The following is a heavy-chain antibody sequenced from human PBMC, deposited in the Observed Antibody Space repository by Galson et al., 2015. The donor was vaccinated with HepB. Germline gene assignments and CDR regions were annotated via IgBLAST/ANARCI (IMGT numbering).Heavy chain of an antibody. D-gene: IGHD1-1*01. J-gene: IGHJ3*02. CDR2: TYYRSKWYN. V-gene: IGHV6-1*01. CDR3: AASEVPGTDAFEI. Sequence: CAISGDSVSSNSAAWNWIRQSPSRGLEWLGRTYYRSKWYNEYAVSVKSRISINPDTPKNQFSLQLKSVTPEDTAVYYCAASEVPGTDAFEIWGQGTMVTVSS. CDR1: GDSVSSNSAA.